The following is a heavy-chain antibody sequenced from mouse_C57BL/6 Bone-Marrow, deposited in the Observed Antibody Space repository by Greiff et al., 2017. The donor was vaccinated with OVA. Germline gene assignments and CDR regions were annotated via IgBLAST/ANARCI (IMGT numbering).Heavy chain of an antibody. J-gene: IGHJ1*03. CDR1: GFSLTSYG. CDR3: AKTGFITTVVATLDWYFDV. Sequence: QVQLQQSGPGLVQPSQSLSITCTVSGFSLTSYGVHWVRQPPGKGLEWLGVIWSGGSTDDNAAFISSLSISKDNSTSHVFFKMNSLQADDTAIYYCAKTGFITTVVATLDWYFDVWGTGTTVTVSS. D-gene: IGHD1-1*01. V-gene: IGHV2-4*01. CDR2: IWSGGST.